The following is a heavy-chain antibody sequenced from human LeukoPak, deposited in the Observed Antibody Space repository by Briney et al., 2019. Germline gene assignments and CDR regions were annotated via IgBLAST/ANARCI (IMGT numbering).Heavy chain of an antibody. J-gene: IGHJ5*02. V-gene: IGHV4-30-4*08. D-gene: IGHD3-3*01. Sequence: SETLSLTCTVSGGSISSSSYYWSWIRQPPGKGLEWIGYIYYSGSTYYNPSLKSRVTISVDTSKNQFSLKLSSVTAADTAVYYCARRYYDFWSGYYTTWGQGTLVTVSS. CDR1: GGSISSSSYY. CDR2: IYYSGST. CDR3: ARRYYDFWSGYYTT.